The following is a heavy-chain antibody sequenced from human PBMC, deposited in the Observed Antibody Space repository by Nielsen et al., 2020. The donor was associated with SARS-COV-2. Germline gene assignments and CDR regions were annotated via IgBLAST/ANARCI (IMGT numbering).Heavy chain of an antibody. J-gene: IGHJ4*02. CDR2: IYYSGST. CDR3: HSSRSLGFDY. V-gene: IGHV4-31*03. CDR1: GGSISSGGYY. Sequence: LSLTCTVSGGSISSGGYYWSWIRQHPGKGLEWIGYIYYSGSTYYNPSLKSRVTISVDTSKNQFSLKLSSVTAADTAVYYCHSSRSLGFDYWGQGTLVTVSS. D-gene: IGHD6-13*01.